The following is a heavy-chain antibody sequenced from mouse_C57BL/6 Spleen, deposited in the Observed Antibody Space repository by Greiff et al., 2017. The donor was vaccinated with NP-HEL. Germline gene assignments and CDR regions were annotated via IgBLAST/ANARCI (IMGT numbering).Heavy chain of an antibody. CDR3: TRLRITTVVGAMDY. V-gene: IGHV1-15*01. CDR2: IDPETGGT. Sequence: QVQLQQSGAELVRPGASVTLSCKASGYTFTDYEMHWVKQTPVHGLEWIGAIDPETGGTAYNQKFKGKAILTADKSSSTAYMELRSLTSEDSAVYYCTRLRITTVVGAMDYWGQGTSVTVSS. CDR1: GYTFTDYE. D-gene: IGHD1-1*01. J-gene: IGHJ4*01.